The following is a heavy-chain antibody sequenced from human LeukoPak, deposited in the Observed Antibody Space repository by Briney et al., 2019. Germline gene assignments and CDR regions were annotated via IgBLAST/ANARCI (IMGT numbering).Heavy chain of an antibody. V-gene: IGHV3-33*01. D-gene: IGHD3-10*01. CDR2: IWNDGSNK. CDR3: ARASGPFDY. Sequence: PGRSLRLSCAASGFTFSIYGMHWVRQALGKGLEWVAVIWNDGSNKYYADSVKGRFTISRDNSKNTLYLQMNSLRADDTAVYSCARASGPFDYWGQGTLVTVSS. J-gene: IGHJ4*02. CDR1: GFTFSIYG.